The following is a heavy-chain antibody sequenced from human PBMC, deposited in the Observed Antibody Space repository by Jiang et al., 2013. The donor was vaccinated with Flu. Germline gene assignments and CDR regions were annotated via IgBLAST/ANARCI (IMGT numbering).Heavy chain of an antibody. V-gene: IGHV4-59*01. D-gene: IGHD6-19*01. CDR1: GGSISSYY. J-gene: IGHJ1*01. Sequence: GPGLVKPSETLSLTCTVSGGSISSYYWTWIRQLPGKGLEWDWVSGLQGXHHLQPLPQESSRRFNRHVQEPVLLRLRSVTAVDTAVYYCARGPRGSGWHREY. CDR2: GLQGXH. CDR3: ARGPRGSGWHREY.